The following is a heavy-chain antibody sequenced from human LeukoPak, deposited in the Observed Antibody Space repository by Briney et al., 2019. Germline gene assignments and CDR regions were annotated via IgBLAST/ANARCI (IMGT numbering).Heavy chain of an antibody. CDR1: GFTFSSYV. CDR3: ARGPSGYHNT. D-gene: IGHD5-12*01. Sequence: PGGSLRLSCAASGFTFSSYVMSWVPQAPGKGLEWVSSISGSGGSTYYADSVKGRFTISRDNSKNTLYLQMNSLRAEDTAVYYCARGPSGYHNTGGQGTLVTVSS. J-gene: IGHJ4*02. CDR2: ISGSGGST. V-gene: IGHV3-23*01.